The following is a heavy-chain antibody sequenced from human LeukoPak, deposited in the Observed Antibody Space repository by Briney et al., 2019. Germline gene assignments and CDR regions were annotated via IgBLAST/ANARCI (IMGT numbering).Heavy chain of an antibody. CDR1: GFTFSSYW. CDR2: INTDGSST. J-gene: IGHJ4*02. CDR3: ARGTNGYNYGYLDY. D-gene: IGHD5-24*01. V-gene: IGHV3-74*01. Sequence: GGSLRLSCAASGFTFSSYWMSWVRQVPGKGLVWVSRINTDGSSTTYADSVKGRFTISRDNAKNTLYLQMNSLRAEDTAVYYCARGTNGYNYGYLDYWGQGTLVTVSS.